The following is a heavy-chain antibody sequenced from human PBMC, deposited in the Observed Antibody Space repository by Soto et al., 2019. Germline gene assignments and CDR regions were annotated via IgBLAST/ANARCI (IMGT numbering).Heavy chain of an antibody. CDR1: GDSMNSYF. D-gene: IGHD3-10*01. J-gene: IGHJ6*02. Sequence: VQLRESGPGLVKPSETLSLVCTVSGDSMNSYFWSWIRQPPGRGLEWIGHIYYNGITTYVPSLKSRVTLSIDTSKKQFSLKLTSVTAADTATYYCARARRMRANHYYYFGLDVWGQGTTVSVSS. CDR3: ARARRMRANHYYYFGLDV. V-gene: IGHV4-59*01. CDR2: IYYNGIT.